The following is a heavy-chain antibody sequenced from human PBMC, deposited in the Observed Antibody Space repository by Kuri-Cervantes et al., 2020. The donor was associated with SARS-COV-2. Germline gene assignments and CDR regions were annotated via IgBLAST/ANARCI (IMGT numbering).Heavy chain of an antibody. J-gene: IGHJ6*03. CDR1: GFTFSDYY. CDR3: ARATVGQAAYYYYYMDV. D-gene: IGHD4-23*01. CDR2: IGPSGTTK. Sequence: GGSLRLSCAASGFTFSDYYMSWVRQAPGKGLEWVSNIGPSGTTKYYADSVKGRFTISRDNAKNSLYLQMNSLRAEDTAVYYCARATVGQAAYYYYYMDVWGKGTTITVSS. V-gene: IGHV3-11*04.